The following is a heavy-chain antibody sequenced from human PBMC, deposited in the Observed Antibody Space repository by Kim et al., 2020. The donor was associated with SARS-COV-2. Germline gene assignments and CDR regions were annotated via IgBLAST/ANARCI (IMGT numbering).Heavy chain of an antibody. V-gene: IGHV1-2*06. CDR3: ARERPTGRINNWFDP. J-gene: IGHJ5*02. CDR1: GYTFTGYY. D-gene: IGHD2-15*01. Sequence: ASVKVSCKASGYTFTGYYMHWVRQAPGQGLEWMGRINPNSGGTNYAQKFQGRVTMTRDTSISTAYMELSRLRSDDTAVYYCARERPTGRINNWFDPWGQGTLVTVSS. CDR2: INPNSGGT.